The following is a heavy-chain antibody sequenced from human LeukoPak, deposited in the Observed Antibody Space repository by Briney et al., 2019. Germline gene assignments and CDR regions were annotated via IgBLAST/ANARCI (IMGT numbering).Heavy chain of an antibody. Sequence: GGSLRLSCAASGFTVSSNYMSWVRQAPGKGLELVSVIYSGGSTYYADSVKGRFTISRDNSKNTLYLQMNSLRAEDTAVYYCARDYYGSGSSNWFDPWGQGTLVTVSS. D-gene: IGHD3-10*01. CDR3: ARDYYGSGSSNWFDP. J-gene: IGHJ5*02. V-gene: IGHV3-66*01. CDR1: GFTVSSNY. CDR2: IYSGGST.